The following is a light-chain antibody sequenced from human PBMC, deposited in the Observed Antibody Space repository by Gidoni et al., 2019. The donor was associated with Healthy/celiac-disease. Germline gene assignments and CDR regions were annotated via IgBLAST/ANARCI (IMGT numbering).Light chain of an antibody. V-gene: IGKV3-20*01. CDR1: QSVSSSY. J-gene: IGKJ1*01. CDR2: GAS. Sequence: IVLPQPPGTLSLSPGERATLSCRASQSVSSSYLAWYQQKPGQAPRLLIYGASSRATGIPGRFSGSGSGTDFTLTISRLEPEDFAVYYCQQYGSSRTFGQGTKVEIK. CDR3: QQYGSSRT.